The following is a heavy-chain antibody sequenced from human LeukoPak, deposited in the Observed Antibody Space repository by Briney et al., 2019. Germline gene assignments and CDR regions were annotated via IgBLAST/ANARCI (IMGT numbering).Heavy chain of an antibody. Sequence: PSETLSLTCAVYGGSFSGYYWSWIRQPPGKGLECIVEINHSVSTNYNPSLKSRVTISVDTSKNQFSLKLSSVTAADTAVYYCATGYYDSSGYLPFDYWGQGTLVTVSS. CDR3: ATGYYDSSGYLPFDY. CDR2: INHSVST. J-gene: IGHJ4*02. D-gene: IGHD3-22*01. CDR1: GGSFSGYY. V-gene: IGHV4-34*01.